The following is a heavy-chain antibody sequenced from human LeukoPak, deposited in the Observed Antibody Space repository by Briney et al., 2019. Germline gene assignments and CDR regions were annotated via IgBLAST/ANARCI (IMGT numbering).Heavy chain of an antibody. D-gene: IGHD6-6*01. CDR2: VYYTGGT. J-gene: IGHJ5*02. V-gene: IGHV4-39*02. Sequence: SETLSLTCTVSGGSITSYTHYWGWIRQPPGKGLEWIATVYYTGGTYYNPSLKSRVTISIDTSRNHFSLKLTSVITADTAMYYCVSNSSSSPWFDPWGQGTLVTVSS. CDR3: VSNSSSSPWFDP. CDR1: GGSITSYTHY.